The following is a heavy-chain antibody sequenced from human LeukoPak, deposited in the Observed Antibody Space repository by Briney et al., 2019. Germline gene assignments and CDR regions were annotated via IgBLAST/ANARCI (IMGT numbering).Heavy chain of an antibody. V-gene: IGHV3-74*01. CDR1: GFTFTMYW. CDR2: ITSDGSAT. Sequence: GGSLRLSCAVSGFTFTMYWMHWVRQGPGKGLEWVSRITSDGSATGYADSVKGRFTISRDNAKNTLYLQMNSLRAEDTAVYYCARDASPGSFDLWGRGTLLIVSS. CDR3: ARDASPGSFDL. J-gene: IGHJ2*01.